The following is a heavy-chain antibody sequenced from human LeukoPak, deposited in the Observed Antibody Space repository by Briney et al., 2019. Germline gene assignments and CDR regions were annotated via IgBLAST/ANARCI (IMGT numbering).Heavy chain of an antibody. CDR2: IIPSGGDT. D-gene: IGHD6-13*01. J-gene: IGHJ4*02. CDR1: GYTFTSYY. CDR3: ARRSSWFSLNY. V-gene: IGHV1-46*01. Sequence: ASVKASCKASGYTFTSYYIHWVRQAPGQGLEWMGVIIPSGGDTTYAQKFQGRVTMTRDTSTSTVYLELSSLRSDDTAVYFCARRSSWFSLNYWGQGTLVTVSS.